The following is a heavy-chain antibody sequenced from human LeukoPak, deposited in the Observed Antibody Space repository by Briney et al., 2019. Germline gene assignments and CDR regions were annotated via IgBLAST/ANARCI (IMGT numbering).Heavy chain of an antibody. CDR1: GFTFSSYE. CDR3: ARDSGVRGVVDY. V-gene: IGHV4-59*01. D-gene: IGHD3-10*01. Sequence: KSGGSLRLSCAASGFTFSSYEMNWVRQAPGKGLEWIGYIYNSGNTNYNPSLKSRVTISVDTSKNQFSLNLSSVTAADTAVYYCARDSGVRGVVDYWGQGTLVTVSS. CDR2: IYNSGNT. J-gene: IGHJ4*02.